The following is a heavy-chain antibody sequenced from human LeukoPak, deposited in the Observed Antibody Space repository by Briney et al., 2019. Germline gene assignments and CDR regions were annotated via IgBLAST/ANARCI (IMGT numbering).Heavy chain of an antibody. V-gene: IGHV1-69*01. CDR2: IIPIFGTA. D-gene: IGHD1-26*01. CDR3: ASDLILGATRSYY. Sequence: GGSLRLSCATSGFTFSSYAISWVRQAPGQGLEWMGGIIPIFGTANYAQKFQGRVTITADESTSTAYMELSSLRSEDTAVYYCASDLILGATRSYYWGQGTLVTVSS. J-gene: IGHJ4*02. CDR1: GFTFSSYA.